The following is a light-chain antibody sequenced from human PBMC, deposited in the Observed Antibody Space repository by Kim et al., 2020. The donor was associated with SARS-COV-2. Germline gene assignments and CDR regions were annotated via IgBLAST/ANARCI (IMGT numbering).Light chain of an antibody. CDR3: SSYTSSSTLV. CDR1: ITDIGSYKY. V-gene: IGLV2-14*03. CDR2: DVS. J-gene: IGLJ2*01. Sequence: GQSLTISCTGTITDIGSYKYVSRYQQHPGKVHKVIISDVSNRPSGVSDRFSGSKSVNTASLTISGLQAEDEADYYCSSYTSSSTLVFGGVTKVTVL.